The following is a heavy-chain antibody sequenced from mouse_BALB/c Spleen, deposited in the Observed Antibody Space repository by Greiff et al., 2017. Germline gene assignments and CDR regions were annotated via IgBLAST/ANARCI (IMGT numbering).Heavy chain of an antibody. D-gene: IGHD1-1*02. J-gene: IGHJ1*01. CDR2: IDPANGNT. Sequence: EVHLVESGAELVKPGASVKLSCTASGFNIKDTYMHWVKQRPEQGLEWIGRIDPANGNTKYDPKFQGKATITADTSSNTAYLQLSSLTSEDTAVYYCARDYLYWYFDVWGAGTTVTVSS. CDR3: ARDYLYWYFDV. CDR1: GFNIKDTY. V-gene: IGHV14-3*02.